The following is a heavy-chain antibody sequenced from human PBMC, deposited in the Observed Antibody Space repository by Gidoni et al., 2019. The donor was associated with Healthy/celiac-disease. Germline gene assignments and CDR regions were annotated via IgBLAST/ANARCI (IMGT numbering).Heavy chain of an antibody. J-gene: IGHJ6*02. D-gene: IGHD4-17*01. CDR1: GGSISSSTW. CDR3: ARANGDYLYLGDYYYYGMDV. V-gene: IGHV4-4*02. CDR2: IYHSVST. Sequence: QVRLQESGPGLVTRSGRLSLTYAVPGGSISSSTWWRWVRQPPGKGLEWIGEIYHSVSTNYNPSLKSRVTISVDKSKNQFSLKLSSVTAADTAVYYCARANGDYLYLGDYYYYGMDVWGQGTTVTVSS.